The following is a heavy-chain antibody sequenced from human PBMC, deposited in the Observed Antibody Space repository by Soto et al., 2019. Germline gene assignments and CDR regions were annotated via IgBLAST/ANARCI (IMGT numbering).Heavy chain of an antibody. J-gene: IGHJ4*02. CDR1: GLTFTNAW. D-gene: IGHD3-16*01. Sequence: EVQLVESGGGLVKPGESLRLSCAVSGLTFTNAWMTWVRQAPGKGLEWVGHIKSKPDGGTRDYGAPVKGRFIISRDDSKNTLYLDLNSPKTEDTAVYYCAKDLPFTSGGPLAYWGQGAQVIVSS. CDR3: AKDLPFTSGGPLAY. V-gene: IGHV3-15*01. CDR2: IKSKPDGGTR.